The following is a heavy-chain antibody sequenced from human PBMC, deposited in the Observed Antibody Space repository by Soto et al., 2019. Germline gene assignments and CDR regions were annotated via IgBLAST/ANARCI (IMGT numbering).Heavy chain of an antibody. Sequence: QVQLQESGPGLVKPSETLSLTCTVSGTSVSSNSNHWSWVRQPPGKGLEWIGYIYYDGTTNYNPSLKNRVTISLDTSKNQLSLKVTSVTAVDTAVYYCARRVGATPPRDWGQGTLVTVSS. V-gene: IGHV4-61*01. CDR2: IYYDGTT. CDR1: GTSVSSNSNH. D-gene: IGHD1-26*01. CDR3: ARRVGATPPRD. J-gene: IGHJ4*02.